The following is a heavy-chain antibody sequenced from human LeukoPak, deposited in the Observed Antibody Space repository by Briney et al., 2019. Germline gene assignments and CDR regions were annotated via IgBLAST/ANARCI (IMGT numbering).Heavy chain of an antibody. Sequence: GGSLRLSCAASGFTISSYWMSWVRQAPGKGLEWVGIIYPGDSDTRYSPSFQGQVTISADKSISTAYLQWSNLKASDTAMYYCARLRDGRAFGAIDYWGQGTLVTVSS. J-gene: IGHJ4*02. D-gene: IGHD3-10*01. CDR2: IYPGDSDT. V-gene: IGHV5-51*01. CDR1: GFTISSYW. CDR3: ARLRDGRAFGAIDY.